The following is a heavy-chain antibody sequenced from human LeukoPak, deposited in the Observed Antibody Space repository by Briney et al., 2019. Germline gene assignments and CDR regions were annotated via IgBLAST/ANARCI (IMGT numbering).Heavy chain of an antibody. J-gene: IGHJ4*02. CDR2: VSAYNGVT. D-gene: IGHD3-22*01. CDR3: ARVDLYYDSSGYSRAANDY. CDR1: GYTFTGYA. Sequence: ASVKVSCKASGYTFTGYAISWVRQAPGQGLEWMVWVSAYNGVTNYAQNFQDRVTMTTDKPTTTAYMELRSLRSDDTAVYFCARVDLYYDSSGYSRAANDYWGQGTLVIVSS. V-gene: IGHV1-18*01.